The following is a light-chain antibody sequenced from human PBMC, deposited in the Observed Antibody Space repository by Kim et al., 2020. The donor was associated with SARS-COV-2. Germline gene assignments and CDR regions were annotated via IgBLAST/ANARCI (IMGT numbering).Light chain of an antibody. CDR1: SSDVGGYNY. J-gene: IGLJ2*01. V-gene: IGLV2-8*01. Sequence: QSALTQPPSESGSPGQSVTISCSGTSSDVGGYNYVSWYQQHPGSVPKLIMYGVTKRPSGVPDRFSGSKSGSTASLTVSGLRDEDEADYYCASYAGSNNFVVFGGGTQLTVL. CDR3: ASYAGSNNFVV. CDR2: GVT.